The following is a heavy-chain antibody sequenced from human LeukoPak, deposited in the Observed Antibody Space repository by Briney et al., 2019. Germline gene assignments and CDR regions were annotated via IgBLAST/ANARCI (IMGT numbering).Heavy chain of an antibody. J-gene: IGHJ4*02. D-gene: IGHD6-19*01. CDR1: GGSISSSSYY. V-gene: IGHV4-39*07. Sequence: PSETLSLTCTVSGGSISSSSYYWGWIRQPPGKGLEWIGSIYYSGSTYYNPSLKSRVTISVDTSKNQFSLKLSSVTAADTAVYYCARDLGVAVAGEGSYGYWGQGTLVTVSS. CDR3: ARDLGVAVAGEGSYGY. CDR2: IYYSGST.